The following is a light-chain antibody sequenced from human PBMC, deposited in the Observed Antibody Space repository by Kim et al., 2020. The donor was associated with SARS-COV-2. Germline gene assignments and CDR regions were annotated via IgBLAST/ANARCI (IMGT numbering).Light chain of an antibody. CDR2: KAS. V-gene: IGKV1-5*03. CDR3: QQYNAYPCT. J-gene: IGKJ1*01. CDR1: QTISSW. Sequence: DIQMTQSPSTLSASVGDRVTITCRASQTISSWLAWYQQKPEKAPNLLIYKASSLESGVPSRFSGSGSGTEFTLTISSLQPDDFATYYCQQYNAYPCTFGQGTKVDIK.